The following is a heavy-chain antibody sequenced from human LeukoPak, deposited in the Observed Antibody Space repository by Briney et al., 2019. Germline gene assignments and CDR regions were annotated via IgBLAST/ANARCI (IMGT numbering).Heavy chain of an antibody. CDR2: INHSGST. D-gene: IGHD2-15*01. CDR1: GGSFSGYY. CDR3: ARGKGYCSGGSCHNWLDP. V-gene: IGHV4-34*01. Sequence: PSETLSPACAVYGGSFSGYYWSWIRQPPGKGLEWIGEINHSGSTNYNPSLKSRVTISVDTSKNQFSLKLSSVTAADTAVYYCARGKGYCSGGSCHNWLDPWGQGTLVTVSS. J-gene: IGHJ5*02.